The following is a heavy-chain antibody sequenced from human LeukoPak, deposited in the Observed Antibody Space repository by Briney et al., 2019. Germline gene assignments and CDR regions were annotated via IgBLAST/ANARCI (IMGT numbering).Heavy chain of an antibody. J-gene: IGHJ6*03. CDR1: GGSISNYY. CDR3: SNALAHYYDNSGLGYYSYMDV. V-gene: IGHV4-59*03. CDR2: IYYSGRT. D-gene: IGHD3-22*01. Sequence: SETLSLTCSVSGGSISNYYWSWIRQPPGKGLEWIGYIYYSGRTNYNSSLKSRVTLSVDTSKNQFSLQLISVTAADTDVKSVSNALAHYYDNSGLGYYSYMDVWGKGTTVTVSS.